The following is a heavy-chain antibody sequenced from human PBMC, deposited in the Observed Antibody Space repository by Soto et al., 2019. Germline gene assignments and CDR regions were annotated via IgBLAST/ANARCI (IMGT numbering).Heavy chain of an antibody. CDR1: GYTFTGYY. CDR2: INPNSGGT. J-gene: IGHJ6*02. D-gene: IGHD2-2*01. Sequence: QVQLVQSGAEVKKPGASVKVSCKASGYTFTGYYMHWVRQAPGQGLEWMGWINPNSGGTNYAQKCQGRVTMTRDTSISTAYMELSRLRSDDTAVYYCAREGDLIVVVPAATVYYYGMDVWGQGTTVTVSS. CDR3: AREGDLIVVVPAATVYYYGMDV. V-gene: IGHV1-2*02.